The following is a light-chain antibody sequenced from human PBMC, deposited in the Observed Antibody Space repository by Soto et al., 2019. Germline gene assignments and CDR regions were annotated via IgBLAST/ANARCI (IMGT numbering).Light chain of an antibody. CDR2: DVN. J-gene: IGLJ2*01. CDR3: SSFTSRNKEL. CDR1: SSDVGGPNY. Sequence: QSALTQPASVSGSPGQSITISCTGTSSDVGGPNYVSWYQQHPGRAPKLMIYDVNHRSSGVSDRFSGSKSGNTASLTISGLQAEDEADYYCSSFTSRNKELFGGGTQLT. V-gene: IGLV2-14*03.